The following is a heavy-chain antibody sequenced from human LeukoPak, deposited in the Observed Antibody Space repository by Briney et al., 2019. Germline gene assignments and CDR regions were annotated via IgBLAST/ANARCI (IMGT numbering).Heavy chain of an antibody. CDR3: ARDQGLTAPPPYGLDV. J-gene: IGHJ6*02. D-gene: IGHD5-18*01. Sequence: WASVKVSCKTSGGTFSSSAITWVRQAPGHGLEWMGRIIPVLNITRYTQKFQGRVTITADTSTSTVYMELSSLRSEETAVYYCARDQGLTAPPPYGLDVWGQGTTVIVSS. V-gene: IGHV1-69*04. CDR2: IIPVLNIT. CDR1: GGTFSSSA.